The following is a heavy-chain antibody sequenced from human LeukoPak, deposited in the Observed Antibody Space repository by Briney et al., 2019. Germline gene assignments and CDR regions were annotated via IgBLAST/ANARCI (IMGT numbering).Heavy chain of an antibody. Sequence: ASAKDSCKASGYPFDNFGLTWVRQAPGQGLEWMGWISAYNGNTHYAQKFRGRLTLTTETSTSTAYLELRSLKSDDTAVYYCARDRVGGDLTGVSLYWGQGTLVTVSS. D-gene: IGHD4-17*01. CDR3: ARDRVGGDLTGVSLY. J-gene: IGHJ4*01. CDR1: GYPFDNFG. CDR2: ISAYNGNT. V-gene: IGHV1-18*01.